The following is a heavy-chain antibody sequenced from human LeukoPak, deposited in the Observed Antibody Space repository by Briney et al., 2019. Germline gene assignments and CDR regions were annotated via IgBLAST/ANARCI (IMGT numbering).Heavy chain of an antibody. CDR1: GYTFTSYY. V-gene: IGHV1-46*01. J-gene: IGHJ4*02. CDR3: ARGDIVVVPAASLGNFDY. D-gene: IGHD2-2*01. Sequence: ASVKVSCKASGYTFTSYYMHWVRQAPGQGLEWMGIINPSGGSTSYAQKFQGRVTMTRDTSTSTVYMELSRLRSDDTAVYYCARGDIVVVPAASLGNFDYWGQGTLVTVSS. CDR2: INPSGGST.